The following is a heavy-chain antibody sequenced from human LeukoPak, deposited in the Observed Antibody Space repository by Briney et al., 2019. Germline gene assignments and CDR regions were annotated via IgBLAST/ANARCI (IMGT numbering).Heavy chain of an antibody. CDR2: ISGSGGST. J-gene: IGHJ6*03. CDR1: GFTFSSYA. Sequence: GGSLRLSCAASGFTFSSYAMSWVRQAPGKGLEWVSAISGSGGSTYYADSVKGRFTISRDNSKNTLYLQMNSLRAEDTAVYYCAKGHRGWELLFDGCYMDVWGKGTTVAVSS. CDR3: AKGHRGWELLFDGCYMDV. V-gene: IGHV3-23*01. D-gene: IGHD1-26*01.